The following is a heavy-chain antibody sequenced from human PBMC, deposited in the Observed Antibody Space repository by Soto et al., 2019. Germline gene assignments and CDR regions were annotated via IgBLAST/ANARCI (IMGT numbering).Heavy chain of an antibody. D-gene: IGHD6-6*01. V-gene: IGHV3-30*04. CDR3: ARQGGSSGIWYFEY. J-gene: IGHJ4*02. Sequence: QVQLVESGGGVVQPGRSLRLSCAASGFTFSGYAMHWVRQAPGKGLDWVAATSYDENYKYYADSVKGRFTISRDNSKNTLFLQMNSLRTEDTAVYYCARQGGSSGIWYFEYWGQGSLVTVSS. CDR1: GFTFSGYA. CDR2: TSYDENYK.